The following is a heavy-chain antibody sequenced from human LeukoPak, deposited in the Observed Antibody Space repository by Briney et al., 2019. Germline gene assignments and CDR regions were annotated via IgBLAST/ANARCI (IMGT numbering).Heavy chain of an antibody. CDR3: AKDLNTYRYDSRDLQH. J-gene: IGHJ1*01. D-gene: IGHD3-22*01. V-gene: IGHV3-23*01. CDR2: IDSSGAYT. Sequence: GGSLRLSCVASGFTFKNYAMSWVRQAPGKGLEWVSAIDSSGAYTYYADSVKGRFTISRDNSKNTLYLQMNSLRAEDTAVYFCAKDLNTYRYDSRDLQHWGQGTLVTVSS. CDR1: GFTFKNYA.